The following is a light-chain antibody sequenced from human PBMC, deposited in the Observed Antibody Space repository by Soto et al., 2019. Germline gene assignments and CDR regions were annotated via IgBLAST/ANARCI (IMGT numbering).Light chain of an antibody. V-gene: IGKV1-12*01. J-gene: IGKJ3*01. CDR2: ATS. CDR1: QGVGGW. CDR3: QQTRSLPLS. Sequence: IQMTQSPSSVSASVGDRVTMTCRASQGVGGWLAWYQQKPGKVPKLLIYATSSLHSGVPSIFSCSGSGTDFTLSISSLQPEDFATCCCQQTRSLPLSFGPGTKVDIK.